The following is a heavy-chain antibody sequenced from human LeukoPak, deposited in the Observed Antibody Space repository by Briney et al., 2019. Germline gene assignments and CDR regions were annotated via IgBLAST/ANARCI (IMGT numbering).Heavy chain of an antibody. D-gene: IGHD5-12*01. CDR1: GFTFSSYA. CDR3: AREGVDIVATIMVAFSALDY. V-gene: IGHV3-30*04. Sequence: PGGSLRLSCAASGFTFSSYAMHWVRQAPGKGLEWVAVISYDGSNKYYADSVKGRFTISRDNSKNTLYLQMNSLRAEDTAVYYCAREGVDIVATIMVAFSALDYWGQGTLVTVSS. CDR2: ISYDGSNK. J-gene: IGHJ4*02.